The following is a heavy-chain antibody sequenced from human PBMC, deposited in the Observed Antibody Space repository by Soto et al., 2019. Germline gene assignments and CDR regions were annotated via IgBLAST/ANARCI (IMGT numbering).Heavy chain of an antibody. CDR1: GFTFSNHV. D-gene: IGHD6-6*01. Sequence: EVQVLESGGGLVQPGGSLRLSCAATGFTFSNHVMNWVRQAPGKGLEWVSGISGGGDSTRYADSVKGRFTISRDNSENTLYLQMYSLRADDTAIYYCAKNIGSSSGFDYWGQGTLVTVSS. J-gene: IGHJ4*02. CDR2: ISGGGDST. CDR3: AKNIGSSSGFDY. V-gene: IGHV3-23*01.